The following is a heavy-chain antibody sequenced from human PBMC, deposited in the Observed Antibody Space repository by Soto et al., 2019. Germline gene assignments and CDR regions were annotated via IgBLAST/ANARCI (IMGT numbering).Heavy chain of an antibody. CDR3: ARVTTMGGY. J-gene: IGHJ4*02. CDR2: IKQDGSEK. CDR1: GFRFRDYW. V-gene: IGHV3-7*01. Sequence: EVQLVESGGGLVQPGGSLRLSCAASGFRFRDYWMYWVRQPPGKGLEWVANIKQDGSEKYYVDSVKGRITISRDNARNSLFLQMDSLRAEDTAVYFCARVTTMGGYWGQGTLVTVSS. D-gene: IGHD4-17*01.